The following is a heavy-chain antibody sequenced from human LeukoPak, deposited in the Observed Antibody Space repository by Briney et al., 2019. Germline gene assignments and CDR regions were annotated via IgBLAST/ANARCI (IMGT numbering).Heavy chain of an antibody. CDR3: ATLGDGYNLFDY. J-gene: IGHJ4*02. CDR2: VDPEDGET. D-gene: IGHD5-24*01. V-gene: IGHV1-69-2*01. Sequence: ASVKVSCKVSGYTFTDYYMHWVQQAPGKGLEWMGLVDPEDGETIYTGKFQGRVTITADTSTDTAYMELSSLRSEDTAVYYCATLGDGYNLFDYWGQGTLVTVSS. CDR1: GYTFTDYY.